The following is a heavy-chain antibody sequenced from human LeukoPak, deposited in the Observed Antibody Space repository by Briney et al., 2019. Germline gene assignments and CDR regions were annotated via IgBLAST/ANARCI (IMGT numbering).Heavy chain of an antibody. J-gene: IGHJ6*02. CDR1: GFTFSSYA. CDR2: ISGSGGST. V-gene: IGHV3-23*01. CDR3: AKDPYCSSTSCYIPHYYYYYYGMDV. Sequence: GGSLRLSCAASGFTFSSYAMSWVRQAPGKGLEWVSAISGSGGSTYYADSVKGRFTISRDNSKNTLYLQMNSLRAEDTAVYYCAKDPYCSSTSCYIPHYYYYYYGMDVWGQGTTVTVSS. D-gene: IGHD2-2*02.